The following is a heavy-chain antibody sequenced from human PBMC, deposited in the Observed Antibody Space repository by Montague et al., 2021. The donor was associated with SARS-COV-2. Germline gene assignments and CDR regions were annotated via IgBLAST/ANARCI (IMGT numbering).Heavy chain of an antibody. Sequence: SLRLSCSASGFTFSTPWMIWVRQAPGNGLEWVANMKPDGSEKYYVDSVKGRFTISRDNAKNSLYLQMSSLRAEDTAVYYCARGHGITWGQGTLVTVSS. J-gene: IGHJ5*02. CDR1: GFTFSTPW. D-gene: IGHD1-26*01. CDR2: MKPDGSEK. CDR3: ARGHGIT. V-gene: IGHV3-7*04.